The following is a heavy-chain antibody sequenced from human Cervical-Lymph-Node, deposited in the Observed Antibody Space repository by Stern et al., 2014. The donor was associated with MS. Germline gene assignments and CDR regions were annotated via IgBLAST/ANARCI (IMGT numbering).Heavy chain of an antibody. J-gene: IGHJ4*02. V-gene: IGHV3-33*01. CDR1: GFTFTGYG. CDR2: SWSDGTKE. D-gene: IGHD6-13*01. CDR3: ARDDRTSWYGGMPH. Sequence: VQLEESGGGAVQPGRSLRLSCATSGFTFTGYGMYWVRQAPGQGLALVAISWSDGTKEDYADSVKGRFTISRDNSKNTLYLQMTSLRAEDTAVYYCARDDRTSWYGGMPHWGQGTLVTVSS.